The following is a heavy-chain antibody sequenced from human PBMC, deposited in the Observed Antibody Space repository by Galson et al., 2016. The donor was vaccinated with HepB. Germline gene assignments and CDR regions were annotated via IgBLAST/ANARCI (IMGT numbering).Heavy chain of an antibody. CDR2: IDGPTTNT. D-gene: IGHD6-19*01. Sequence: SLRLSCAASGFTLRNYALHWVRRAPGKGLEWVSHIDGPTTNTHYADSVRGRFSIYRDNSRDTLSLQMDSLTAEDSAIYYCTTWLSNHFDYWGQGTRVTVSS. J-gene: IGHJ4*02. V-gene: IGHV3-23*01. CDR1: GFTLRNYA. CDR3: TTWLSNHFDY.